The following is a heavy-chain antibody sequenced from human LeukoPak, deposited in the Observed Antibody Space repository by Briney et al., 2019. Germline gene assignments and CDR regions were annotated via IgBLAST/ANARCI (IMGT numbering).Heavy chain of an antibody. CDR1: GFTFSSYA. CDR3: AREYYDFWSGYYTYYYYYYMDV. Sequence: GGSLRLSCAASGFTFSSYAMHWVRQAPGKGLEWVAVISYHGRNKYYADSVKGRFTISRDNSKNTLYLQMNSLRAEDTAVYYCAREYYDFWSGYYTYYYYYYMDVWGKGTTVTVSS. V-gene: IGHV3-30*04. J-gene: IGHJ6*03. CDR2: ISYHGRNK. D-gene: IGHD3-3*01.